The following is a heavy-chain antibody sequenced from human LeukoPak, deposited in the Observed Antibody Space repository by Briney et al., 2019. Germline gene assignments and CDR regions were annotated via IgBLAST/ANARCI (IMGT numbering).Heavy chain of an antibody. D-gene: IGHD5-18*01. CDR3: VRGYTYNSDYFDY. CDR2: ISSTGSTI. V-gene: IGHV3-48*03. Sequence: GGSLRLSCAASGFTFRLYEMNWVRQAPGKGLEWVSYISSTGSTIYYADSVKGRFTNSRDNAKNSLDVQMNSLRAEDTAVYYCVRGYTYNSDYFDYWGQGALVTVSS. J-gene: IGHJ4*02. CDR1: GFTFRLYE.